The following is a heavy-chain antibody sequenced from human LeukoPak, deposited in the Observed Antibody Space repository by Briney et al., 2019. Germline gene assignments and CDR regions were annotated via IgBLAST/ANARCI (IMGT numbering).Heavy chain of an antibody. CDR2: INPNSGGT. V-gene: IGHV1-2*02. J-gene: IGHJ3*02. Sequence: ASVKVSCKASGYTFTGYYMHWVRQAPGQGLEWMGWINPNSGGTNYAQKFQGRVTMTRDTSIGTAYMELSRLRSDDTAVYYCATSIAAARDAFDIWGQGTMVTVSS. CDR1: GYTFTGYY. CDR3: ATSIAAARDAFDI. D-gene: IGHD6-13*01.